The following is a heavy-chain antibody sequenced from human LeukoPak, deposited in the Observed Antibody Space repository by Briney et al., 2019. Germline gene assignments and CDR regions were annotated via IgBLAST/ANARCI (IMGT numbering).Heavy chain of an antibody. V-gene: IGHV1-18*01. CDR1: GYTFTSYG. CDR3: ARDVGLYSGNCVDY. D-gene: IGHD4-23*01. Sequence: ASVKVSCKASGYTFTSYGISWVRQAPGQGLEWMGWISAYNGNTKYSQKMQGRATMYTDTSTSAAYMELRSLRSDDTAVYYCARDVGLYSGNCVDYWGPGTLVTVSS. J-gene: IGHJ4*02. CDR2: ISAYNGNT.